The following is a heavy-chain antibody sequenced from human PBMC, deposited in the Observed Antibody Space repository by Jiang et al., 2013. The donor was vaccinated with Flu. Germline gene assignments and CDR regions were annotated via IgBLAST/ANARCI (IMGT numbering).Heavy chain of an antibody. Sequence: GLVKASETLSLTCTVSGGSISGTSYFWGWIRQPPGKGLEWIASVYYSGTTYYSSSLNSQVTISVDTSKNQFYLKMSSVIAADTAVYYCASLHTVSTAYWGPGTLVTVSS. CDR2: VYYSGTT. CDR3: ASLHTVSTAY. V-gene: IGHV4-39*01. D-gene: IGHD4-17*01. J-gene: IGHJ4*02. CDR1: GGSISGTSYF.